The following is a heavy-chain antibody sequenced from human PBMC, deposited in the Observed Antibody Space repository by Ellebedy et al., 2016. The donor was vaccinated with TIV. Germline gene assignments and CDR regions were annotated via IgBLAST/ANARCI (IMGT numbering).Heavy chain of an antibody. CDR2: IIPILGIA. D-gene: IGHD6-13*01. J-gene: IGHJ6*02. CDR1: GGTFSSYA. Sequence: AASVKVSCKASGGTFSSYAISWVRQAPGHGLEWMGRIIPILGIANYAQKFQGRVTITADKSTSTAYMELSSLRTEDTAVYYCARDRDSSSWYFGSDYYYGMDVWGQGTTVTVSS. V-gene: IGHV1-69*04. CDR3: ARDRDSSSWYFGSDYYYGMDV.